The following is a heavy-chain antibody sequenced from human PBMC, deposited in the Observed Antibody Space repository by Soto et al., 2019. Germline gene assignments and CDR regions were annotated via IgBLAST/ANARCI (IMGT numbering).Heavy chain of an antibody. CDR2: ISSSSSYI. V-gene: IGHV3-21*01. J-gene: IGHJ4*02. CDR1: GFTFSSYS. CDR3: ARDSSGWYYFDY. Sequence: PGGSLRLSCAASGFTFSSYSMNWVRQAPGKGLEWVSSISSSSSYIYYADSVKGRFTISRDNAKNSLYLQMNSLRAEDTAVYYCARDSSGWYYFDYWGQGTLVTVSS. D-gene: IGHD6-19*01.